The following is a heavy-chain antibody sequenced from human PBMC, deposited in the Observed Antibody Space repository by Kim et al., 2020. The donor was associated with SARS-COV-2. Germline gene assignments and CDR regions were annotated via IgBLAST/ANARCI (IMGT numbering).Heavy chain of an antibody. CDR2: IYYSGRT. Sequence: SETLSLTCTVSGGSISSSSYYWGWIRQPPGKGLEWIGSIYYSGRTYYNPSLKSRATISVDTYKNQFSLKLSSVTAADTAEYYCARHAVGQYYYGSGRQSVYFDYWGQGALGTVSS. D-gene: IGHD3-10*01. CDR3: ARHAVGQYYYGSGRQSVYFDY. CDR1: GGSISSSSYY. V-gene: IGHV4-39*01. J-gene: IGHJ4*02.